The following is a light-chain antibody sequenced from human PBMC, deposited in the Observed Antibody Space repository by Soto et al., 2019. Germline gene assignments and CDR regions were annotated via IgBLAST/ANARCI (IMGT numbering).Light chain of an antibody. CDR3: QHEGSSPWT. J-gene: IGKJ1*01. CDR1: QSVSSSY. CDR2: GAS. Sequence: EMVLTQSQGTLSLSQGERATLSCRASQSVSSSYLAWYQQKPGQAPRLLIYGASSSATGIPDRFSGRGSVTDFTLTISKPEPEDFAVYYCQHEGSSPWTFGQGTKVESK. V-gene: IGKV3-20*01.